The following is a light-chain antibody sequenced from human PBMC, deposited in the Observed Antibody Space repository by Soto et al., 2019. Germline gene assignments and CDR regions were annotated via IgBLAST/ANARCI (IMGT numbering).Light chain of an antibody. J-gene: IGKJ1*01. CDR1: QSVSSY. V-gene: IGKV3-11*01. CDR3: QQYGGSPRT. CDR2: EGS. Sequence: DIVLTQSPATLSLSPGQTATLSCRASQSVSSYLAWYQQKAGQAPRLLIYEGSNRATGIPTRFSGSGSGTDFTLTISRLEPEDFAVYHCQQYGGSPRTFGQGTKVDI.